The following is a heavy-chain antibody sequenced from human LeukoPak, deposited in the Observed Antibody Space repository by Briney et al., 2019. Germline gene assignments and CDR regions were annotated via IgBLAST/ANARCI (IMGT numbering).Heavy chain of an antibody. CDR2: ISSSSSYI. CDR1: GFTFSSYS. V-gene: IGHV3-21*01. Sequence: PGGSLRLSRAASGFTFSSYSMNWVRQAPGKGLEWVSSISSSSSYIYYADSVKGRFTISRDNAKNSLYLQMNSLRAEDTAVYYCARSARVNDYSFDYWGQGTLVTVSS. CDR3: ARSARVNDYSFDY. J-gene: IGHJ4*02. D-gene: IGHD4-11*01.